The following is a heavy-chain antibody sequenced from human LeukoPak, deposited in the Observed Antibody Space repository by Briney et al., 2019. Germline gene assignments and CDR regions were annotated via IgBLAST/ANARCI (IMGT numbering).Heavy chain of an antibody. D-gene: IGHD3-16*01. CDR3: AKDRVITSLNPVFDY. CDR2: ISAYNGNT. J-gene: IGHJ4*02. Sequence: ASVKVSCKASGYTFTSYGISWVRQAPGQGLEWMGWISAYNGNTNYAQKLQGRVTMTTDTSTSTAYMELRSLRSDDTAVYYCAKDRVITSLNPVFDYWGQGTLVTVSS. CDR1: GYTFTSYG. V-gene: IGHV1-18*01.